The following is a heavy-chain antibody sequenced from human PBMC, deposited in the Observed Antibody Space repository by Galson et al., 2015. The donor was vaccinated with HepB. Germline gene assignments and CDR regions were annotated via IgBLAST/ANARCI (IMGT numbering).Heavy chain of an antibody. CDR2: IIPIFGTA. CDR1: GGTFSSYA. V-gene: IGHV1-69*06. CDR3: ARVRGLIAAAGTVPFYGMDV. Sequence: SVKVSCKASGGTFSSYAISWVRQAPGQGLEWMGGIIPIFGTANYAQKFQGRVTITADKSTSTAYMELSSLRSEDTAVYYCARVRGLIAAAGTVPFYGMDVWGQGTTVTVSS. J-gene: IGHJ6*02. D-gene: IGHD6-13*01.